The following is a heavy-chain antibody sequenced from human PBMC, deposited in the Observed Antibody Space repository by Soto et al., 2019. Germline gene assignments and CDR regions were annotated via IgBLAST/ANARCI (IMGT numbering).Heavy chain of an antibody. CDR1: GFTFSSSD. CDR3: TRGPIMSSAGFES. Sequence: EVQLVESGGGLVQPGESLRLSCAASGFTFSSSDMHWVRQVTGKGLEWVSSIGTAGDTFYPDSVKGRFTISRENARDSLYLQMNSLGAVDTAVYYCTRGPIMSSAGFESWGQGTLVTVSS. V-gene: IGHV3-13*01. D-gene: IGHD3-16*01. CDR2: IGTAGDT. J-gene: IGHJ4*02.